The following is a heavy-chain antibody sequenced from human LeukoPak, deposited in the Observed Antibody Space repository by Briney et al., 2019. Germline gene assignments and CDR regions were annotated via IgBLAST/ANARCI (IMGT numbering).Heavy chain of an antibody. CDR1: GFAFSDYW. CDR3: ARVGTWELQRVFDF. V-gene: IGHV3-7*01. CDR2: INREGNEK. Sequence: GGSLRLSCATFGFAFSDYWMTWVRQVPGKGLKWVANINREGNEKYYVDSVKGRFTISRDNAKNSVDLQMDSLRVEDTAFYYCARVGTWELQRVFDFWGQGTLVTVSS. J-gene: IGHJ4*02. D-gene: IGHD1-26*01.